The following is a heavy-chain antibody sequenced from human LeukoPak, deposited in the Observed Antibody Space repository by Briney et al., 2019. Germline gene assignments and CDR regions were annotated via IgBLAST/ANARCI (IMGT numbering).Heavy chain of an antibody. CDR2: ISYSGTP. D-gene: IGHD4-17*01. CDR3: ARDRYGDFEDY. CDR1: GGSINTANYY. Sequence: TLSLTCNVSGGSINTANYYWTWIRQPPGKGLEWIGYISYSGTPYYNPSLNSRVTISLDTSENQFSLILNSVTAADTAMYYCARDRYGDFEDYWGQGTLVTVSS. J-gene: IGHJ4*02. V-gene: IGHV4-30-4*08.